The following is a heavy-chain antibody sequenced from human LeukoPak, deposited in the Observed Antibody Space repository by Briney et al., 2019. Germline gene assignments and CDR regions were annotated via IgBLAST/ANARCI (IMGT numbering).Heavy chain of an antibody. CDR1: GFTFSNSW. V-gene: IGHV3-74*01. CDR3: VRGTSNWYGVDF. D-gene: IGHD6-13*01. Sequence: GGSLRLSCAAFGFTFSNSWMHWVRQPPGKGLVWVSYMNADGSTIAHADSVRGRFTMSRDNAQNILHLQMNSLRDEDTGVYFCVRGTSNWYGVDFWGRGTLVTVSS. CDR2: MNADGSTI. J-gene: IGHJ4*02.